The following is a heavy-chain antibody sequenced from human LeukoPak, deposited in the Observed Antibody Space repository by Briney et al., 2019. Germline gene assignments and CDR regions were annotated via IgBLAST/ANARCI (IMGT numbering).Heavy chain of an antibody. CDR2: INHSGST. J-gene: IGHJ5*02. CDR3: ARVIADYYDSSGYPNWFDP. D-gene: IGHD3-22*01. CDR1: GGSFSGYY. V-gene: IGHV4-34*01. Sequence: SETLSLTCAVYGGSFSGYYWSWIRQPPGKGLEWIGEINHSGSTNYNPSLKSRVTISVDTSKNQFSLKLSSVTAADTAVYYCARVIADYYDSSGYPNWFDPWGQGTLVTVSS.